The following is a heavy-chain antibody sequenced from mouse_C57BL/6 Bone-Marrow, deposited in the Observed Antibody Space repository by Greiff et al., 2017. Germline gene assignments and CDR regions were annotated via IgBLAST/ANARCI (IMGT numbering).Heavy chain of an antibody. D-gene: IGHD1-1*01. CDR1: GFNIKDDY. J-gene: IGHJ3*01. V-gene: IGHV14-4*01. Sequence: EVQLLQSGAELVRPGASVKLSCTASGFNIKDDYMHWVSQRPEQGLEWIGWIDPENGDTEYASKVQGKVTITADTSSNTAYLQLSSLTSEDTAVYYCTTDYGRGFAYWGQGTLVTVSA. CDR3: TTDYGRGFAY. CDR2: IDPENGDT.